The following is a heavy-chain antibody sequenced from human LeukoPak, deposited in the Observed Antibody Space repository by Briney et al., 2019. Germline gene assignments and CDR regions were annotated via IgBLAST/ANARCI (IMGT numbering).Heavy chain of an antibody. Sequence: GGSLRLSCAASGFTFSTYEMNWVRQAPGKGLEWVSYISSTGSNIYYADSVKGRFTISRDNAKNSLYLQMNSLRDEDTAVYYCARNGLSSYGSGSYYFDYWGQGTLVTVSS. CDR2: ISSTGSNI. V-gene: IGHV3-48*03. CDR3: ARNGLSSYGSGSYYFDY. D-gene: IGHD3-10*01. J-gene: IGHJ4*02. CDR1: GFTFSTYE.